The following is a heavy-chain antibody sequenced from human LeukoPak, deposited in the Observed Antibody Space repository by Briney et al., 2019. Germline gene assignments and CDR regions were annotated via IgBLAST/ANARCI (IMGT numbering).Heavy chain of an antibody. CDR3: ARVVPAVLEAYYYYYMDV. Sequence: ASVKVSCKASGYTFTSYGISWVRQAPGQGLERMGWISAYNGNTNYAQKLQGRVTMTTDTSTSTAYMELRSLRSDDTAVYYCARVVPAVLEAYYYYYMDVWGKGTTVTVSS. D-gene: IGHD2-2*01. V-gene: IGHV1-18*01. CDR2: ISAYNGNT. CDR1: GYTFTSYG. J-gene: IGHJ6*03.